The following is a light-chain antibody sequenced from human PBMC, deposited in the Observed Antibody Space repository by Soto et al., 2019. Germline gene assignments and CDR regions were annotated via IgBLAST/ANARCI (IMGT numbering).Light chain of an antibody. J-gene: IGKJ4*01. CDR2: GVS. V-gene: IGKV3D-15*01. CDR1: QSVTK. Sequence: EIVMTQSPATLSVSPGERATLSCRASQSVTKLAWYQQKPGQAPRLLIYGVSTRATGTPARFSGSGSGTDFTLTISSLQSEDCAVYYCQQYNNWPPVAFGGGTKVEIK. CDR3: QQYNNWPPVA.